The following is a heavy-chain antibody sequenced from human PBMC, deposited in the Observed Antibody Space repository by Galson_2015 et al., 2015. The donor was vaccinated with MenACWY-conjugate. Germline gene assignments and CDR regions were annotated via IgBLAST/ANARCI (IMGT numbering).Heavy chain of an antibody. CDR2: ISSSSSTI. J-gene: IGHJ4*02. D-gene: IGHD5-18*01. V-gene: IGHV3-48*04. CDR3: ARGGRGYSYGLGY. Sequence: SLRLSCEASGFTFGSYRMNWARQAPGKGLEWVSYISSSSSTIYYADSVKGRFTISRDNAKNSLHLQMNSLRAEDTAVYYCARGGRGYSYGLGYWGQGTLVTVSS. CDR1: GFTFGSYR.